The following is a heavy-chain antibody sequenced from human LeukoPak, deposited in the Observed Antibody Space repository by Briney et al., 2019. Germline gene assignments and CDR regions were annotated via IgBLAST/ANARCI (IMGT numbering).Heavy chain of an antibody. CDR3: AKAPVTTCRGAFCYPFDY. CDR2: ISVSGNT. D-gene: IGHD2-15*01. CDR1: GFTLSSYA. Sequence: GGSLRLSCAASGFTLSSYAMSWVRQGPGKGLEWVSAISVSGNTYHADSVKGRFTISRDSSKNTLFLQMDRLRPEDAAVYYCAKAPVTTCRGAFCYPFDYWGLGTLVTVSS. J-gene: IGHJ4*02. V-gene: IGHV3-23*01.